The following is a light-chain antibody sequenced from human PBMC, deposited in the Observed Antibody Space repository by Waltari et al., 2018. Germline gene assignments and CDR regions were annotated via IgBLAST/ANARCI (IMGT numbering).Light chain of an antibody. V-gene: IGKV4-1*01. Sequence: DIVMTQSPDSLAVSLGERATINCKSSQSVLYSSNNMNYLAWYQQKSGQPPKLLIYWAFTRESAVPDRFSGSGSGTDFTLTISSLQSEDAAVYYCQQYYSNPWTFGQGTKVQI. CDR1: QSVLYSSNNMNY. J-gene: IGKJ1*01. CDR2: WAF. CDR3: QQYYSNPWT.